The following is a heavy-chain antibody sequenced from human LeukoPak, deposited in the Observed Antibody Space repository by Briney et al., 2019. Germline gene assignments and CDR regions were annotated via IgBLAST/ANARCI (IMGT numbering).Heavy chain of an antibody. CDR2: ITGGSRTI. CDR1: GFTFSSYS. V-gene: IGHV3-48*02. CDR3: ARDDPIDY. J-gene: IGHJ4*02. Sequence: GGSLRLSCAASGFTFSSYSMNWVRQAPGKGLEWVSYITGGSRTIYYADSVKGRFAISRDNAKNSLYLQMNSLSDEDSAVYYCARDDPIDYWGRGTLVTVSS.